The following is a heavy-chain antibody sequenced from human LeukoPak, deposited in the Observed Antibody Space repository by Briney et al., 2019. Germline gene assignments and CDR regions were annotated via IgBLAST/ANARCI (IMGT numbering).Heavy chain of an antibody. V-gene: IGHV1-2*06. J-gene: IGHJ5*02. CDR2: INPNTGVT. Sequence: ASVKVSCKASGYTFSGHYLHWVRQAPGQGLEWMGRINPNTGVTQYTENFQGRVTMTGDTSISTAYMELNGLRSDDTAVYYCARGRDLGFDPWGQGTLVTVSS. CDR3: ARGRDLGFDP. CDR1: GYTFSGHY.